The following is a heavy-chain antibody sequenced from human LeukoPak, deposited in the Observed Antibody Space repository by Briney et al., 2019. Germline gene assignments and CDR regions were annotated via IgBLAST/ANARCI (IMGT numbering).Heavy chain of an antibody. V-gene: IGHV3-74*01. CDR3: ARGGWFIVDY. CDR2: ISTDGYTT. J-gene: IGHJ4*02. Sequence: GGSLRLSCTASGLAFSAYKMHWVRQAPRKGLVWVSRISTDGYTTDYADFVQGRFTASRDNAKNTLYLQMNSLRAEGTAVYYCARGGWFIVDYWGQGTLVTVSS. D-gene: IGHD3-10*01. CDR1: GLAFSAYK.